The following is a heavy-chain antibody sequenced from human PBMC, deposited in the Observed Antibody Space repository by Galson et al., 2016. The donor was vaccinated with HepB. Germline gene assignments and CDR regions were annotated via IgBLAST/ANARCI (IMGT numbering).Heavy chain of an antibody. CDR2: ITGSGTYI. V-gene: IGHV3-21*01. CDR1: EFTFDFNTYT. J-gene: IGHJ5*02. Sequence: SLRLSCAASEFTFDFNTYTIHWVRQAPGKGLEWVSSITGSGTYINYADSVKGRFAISRDNAKNSLFLQLHSLRVEDTAVYYCLCYSSACPYNWFDPRGQGIQVTVSS. CDR3: LCYSSACPYNWFDP. D-gene: IGHD2/OR15-2a*01.